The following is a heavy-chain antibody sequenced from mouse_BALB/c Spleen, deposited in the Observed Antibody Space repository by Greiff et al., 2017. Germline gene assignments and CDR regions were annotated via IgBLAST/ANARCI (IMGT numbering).Heavy chain of an antibody. Sequence: EVKLVESGAELVKPGASVKLSCTASGFNIKDTYMHWVKQRPEQGLEWIGRIDPANGNTKYDPKFQGKATITADTSSNTAYLQLSSLTSEDTAVYYCARLLRLRYYYAMDYWGQGTSVTVSS. D-gene: IGHD1-2*01. J-gene: IGHJ4*01. CDR1: GFNIKDTY. CDR2: IDPANGNT. V-gene: IGHV14-3*02. CDR3: ARLLRLRYYYAMDY.